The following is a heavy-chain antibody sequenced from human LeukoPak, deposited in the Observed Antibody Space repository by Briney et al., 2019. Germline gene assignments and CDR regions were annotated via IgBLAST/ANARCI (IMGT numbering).Heavy chain of an antibody. J-gene: IGHJ4*02. CDR1: GGSISSSSYY. CDR2: IYYSGST. V-gene: IGHV4-39*07. D-gene: IGHD6-19*01. CDR3: ARDVGGWADY. Sequence: SETLSLTCTVSGGSISSSSYYWGWIRQPPGKGLEWIGSIYYSGSTYYNPSLKSRVTISVDTSKNQFSLKLSSVTAADTAVYYCARDVGGWADYWGQGTLVTVSS.